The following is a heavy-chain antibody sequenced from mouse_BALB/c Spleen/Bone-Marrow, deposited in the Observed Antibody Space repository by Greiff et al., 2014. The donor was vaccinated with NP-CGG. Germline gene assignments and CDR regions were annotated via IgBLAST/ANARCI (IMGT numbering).Heavy chain of an antibody. Sequence: QVHLQQSGPGLVAPSQSLSITCTVSGFSLTSYGVHWVRQPPGKGLEWLGVIWAGGSTNYNSALMSRLSISKDNSKSQVFLKMNSLQTDDTAMYYCAREATMITWFAYWGQGTLVTVSA. V-gene: IGHV2-9*02. CDR2: IWAGGST. J-gene: IGHJ3*01. CDR1: GFSLTSYG. D-gene: IGHD2-4*01. CDR3: AREATMITWFAY.